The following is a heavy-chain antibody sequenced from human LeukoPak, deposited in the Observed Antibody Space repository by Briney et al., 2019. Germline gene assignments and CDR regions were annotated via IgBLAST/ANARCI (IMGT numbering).Heavy chain of an antibody. CDR1: GFTFSSYA. D-gene: IGHD2-2*01. V-gene: IGHV3-30-3*01. CDR2: ISYDGSNK. J-gene: IGHJ4*02. CDR3: ARDYQVPGYFDY. Sequence: PGRSLRLSCAASGFTFSSYAMHWVRQAPGKGLEWVAVISYDGSNKYYADSVKGRFTISRDNSKNTLYLQMNSLRAEDTAVYYCARDYQVPGYFDYWGQGTLVTVSS.